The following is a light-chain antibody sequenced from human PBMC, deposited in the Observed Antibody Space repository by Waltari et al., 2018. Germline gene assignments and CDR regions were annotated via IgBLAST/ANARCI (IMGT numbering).Light chain of an antibody. J-gene: IGKJ4*01. CDR2: KAS. CDR3: QQYNDYFP. Sequence: DVRLTQSPSTLSASVGDRVSITFRANQDISVWVAWYQQKPGQAPKLLIYKASTLQNGVPSRFSGSGSGTEFTLTITNLQPDDFATYYCQQYNDYFPFGGGTTVEI. V-gene: IGKV1-5*03. CDR1: QDISVW.